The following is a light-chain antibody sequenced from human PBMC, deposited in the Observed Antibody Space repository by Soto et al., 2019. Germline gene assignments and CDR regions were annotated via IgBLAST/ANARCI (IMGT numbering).Light chain of an antibody. Sequence: DIQMTQSPSSLSASVGDRITITCRASQSLSSYLNWYQQKPGKAPKLLIYAASSLHSGVPSRFSGSGSGTDFTLTISSLQPEDFATYYCQQSYSTRWTLGQGTKVDIK. CDR2: AAS. J-gene: IGKJ1*01. CDR1: QSLSSY. V-gene: IGKV1-39*01. CDR3: QQSYSTRWT.